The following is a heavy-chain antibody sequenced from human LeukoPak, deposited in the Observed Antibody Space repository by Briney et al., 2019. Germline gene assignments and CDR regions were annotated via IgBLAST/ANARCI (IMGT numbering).Heavy chain of an antibody. CDR2: ISSSSSYI. Sequence: GVSLRLSCAASGFTFSSYSMNWVRQAPGQGLEWVSSISSSSSYISYADSVKGRFTISRDNAKNSLYLQMNSLRAEDTAVYYCARDSSRYGDYVGYWGQGTLVTVSS. CDR3: ARDSSRYGDYVGY. D-gene: IGHD4-17*01. CDR1: GFTFSSYS. V-gene: IGHV3-21*01. J-gene: IGHJ4*02.